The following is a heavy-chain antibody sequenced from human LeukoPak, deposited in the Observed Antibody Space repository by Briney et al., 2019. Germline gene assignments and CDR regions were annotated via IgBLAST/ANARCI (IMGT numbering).Heavy chain of an antibody. CDR1: GYSFTSYW. D-gene: IGHD3-3*01. Sequence: GESLKISCKGSGYSFTSYWIGWVRQMPGKGLEWMGIIYPGDSDTRYSPSFQGQVTISADKSISTAYLQWSSLKASDTAMYYCASAVEWPTRNPDYWGQGTLVTVSS. J-gene: IGHJ4*02. CDR2: IYPGDSDT. V-gene: IGHV5-51*01. CDR3: ASAVEWPTRNPDY.